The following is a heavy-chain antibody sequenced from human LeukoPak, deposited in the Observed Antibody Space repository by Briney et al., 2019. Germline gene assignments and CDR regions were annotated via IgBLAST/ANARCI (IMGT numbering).Heavy chain of an antibody. Sequence: GGSLRLSCAASGFTFSNAGMSWVRQAPDKGLEWVSSISASSRTYYADSVKGRFTISRDNSRSTLYLQMNSPRAEDTAVYFCATGVSNLGFWGQGTLVTVSS. V-gene: IGHV3-23*01. D-gene: IGHD3-3*01. CDR2: ISASSRT. CDR3: ATGVSNLGF. CDR1: GFTFSNAG. J-gene: IGHJ4*02.